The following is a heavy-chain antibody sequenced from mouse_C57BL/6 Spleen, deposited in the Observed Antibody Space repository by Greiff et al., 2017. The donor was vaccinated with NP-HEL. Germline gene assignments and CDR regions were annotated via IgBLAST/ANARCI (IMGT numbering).Heavy chain of an antibody. J-gene: IGHJ3*01. CDR3: ARDLNDYDRAY. D-gene: IGHD2-4*01. Sequence: EVKLMESGGGLVKPGGSLKLSCAASGFTFSSYAMSWVRQTPEKRLEWVATISDGGSYTYYPDNVKGRFTISRDNAKNNLYLQMSHLKSEDTAMYYCARDLNDYDRAYWGQGTLVTVSA. V-gene: IGHV5-4*01. CDR2: ISDGGSYT. CDR1: GFTFSSYA.